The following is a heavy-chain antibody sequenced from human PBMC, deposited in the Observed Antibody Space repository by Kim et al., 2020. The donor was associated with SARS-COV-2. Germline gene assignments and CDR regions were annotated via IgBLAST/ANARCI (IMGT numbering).Heavy chain of an antibody. CDR1: GYRFTDNA. CDR2: IAVGSGNT. CDR3: AREKRENTGWFYGY. V-gene: IGHV1-3*01. D-gene: IGHD6-19*01. J-gene: IGHJ4*02. Sequence: ASVKVSCKASGYRFTDNAMHWVRQAPGQGLECMGWIAVGSGNTRYSQKLQGRITITRDTSATTFYVELSSLRSEDTAVYYCAREKRENTGWFYGYWGQGT.